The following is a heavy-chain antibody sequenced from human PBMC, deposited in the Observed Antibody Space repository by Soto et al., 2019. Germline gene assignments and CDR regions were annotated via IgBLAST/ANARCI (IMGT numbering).Heavy chain of an antibody. D-gene: IGHD5-12*01. Sequence: GGSLRLSCAASGFTFSNAWMNWVRQAPGKGLEWVGRIKSKTDGGTTDYAAPVKGRFTISRDDSKNTLYLQMNSLKTEDTAVYYCTTDDPVDIVATTNPQDWGQGTLVTVPS. V-gene: IGHV3-15*07. CDR2: IKSKTDGGTT. CDR3: TTDDPVDIVATTNPQD. CDR1: GFTFSNAW. J-gene: IGHJ4*02.